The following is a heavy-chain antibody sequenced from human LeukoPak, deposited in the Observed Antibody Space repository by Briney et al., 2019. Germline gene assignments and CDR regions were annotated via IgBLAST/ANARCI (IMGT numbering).Heavy chain of an antibody. CDR1: GGSISSYY. CDR2: IYTSGST. D-gene: IGHD2-21*02. J-gene: IGHJ4*02. CDR3: ARDQSAYCGGDCYSYYFDY. V-gene: IGHV4-4*07. Sequence: PSETLSLTCTVSGGSISSYYWSWIRQPAGKGLEWIGRIYTSGSTNYNPSLKSRVTMSVDTSKNQFSLKLSSVTAADTAVDYCARDQSAYCGGDCYSYYFDYWGQGTLVTVSS.